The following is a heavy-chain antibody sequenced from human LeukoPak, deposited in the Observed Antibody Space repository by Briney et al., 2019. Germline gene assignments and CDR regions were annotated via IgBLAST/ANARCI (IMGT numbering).Heavy chain of an antibody. J-gene: IGHJ4*02. D-gene: IGHD4-17*01. CDR1: GYTFTSYH. Sequence: AASVTVSCKTSGYTFTSYHINWVRQAPGQGLEWTGWMNPYSGDRGYAQKFQGRVSITSDTSISTAYLELSSLRSDDTAVYFCARATSLTASGYDYWGQGTLVTVSS. CDR3: ARATSLTASGYDY. CDR2: MNPYSGDR. V-gene: IGHV1-8*03.